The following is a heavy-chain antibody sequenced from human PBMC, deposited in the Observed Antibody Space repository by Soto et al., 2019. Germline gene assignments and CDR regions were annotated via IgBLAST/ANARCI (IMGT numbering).Heavy chain of an antibody. Sequence: KQSQTLSLTCTVSGGSISSYYWSWIRQPAGKGLEWIGRIYTSGSTNYNPSLKSRVTMSVDTSKNQFSLKLSSVTAADTAVYYCAREGRVLPAAISNWGQGTLVTVSS. J-gene: IGHJ4*02. CDR2: IYTSGST. D-gene: IGHD2-2*02. V-gene: IGHV4-4*07. CDR1: GGSISSYY. CDR3: AREGRVLPAAISN.